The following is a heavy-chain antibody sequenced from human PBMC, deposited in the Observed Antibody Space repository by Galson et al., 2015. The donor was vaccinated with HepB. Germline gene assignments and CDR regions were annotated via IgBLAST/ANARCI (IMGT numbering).Heavy chain of an antibody. CDR1: GYTFTSYA. J-gene: IGHJ4*02. V-gene: IGHV7-4-1*02. D-gene: IGHD3-22*01. CDR2: INTNTGNP. Sequence: SVKVSCKASGYTFTSYAMNWVRQAPGQGLEWMGWINTNTGNPTYAQGFTGRFVFSLDTSVSTAYLQISSLKAEDTAVYYCARNTYYYDSSGYYSFDYWGQGTLVTVSS. CDR3: ARNTYYYDSSGYYSFDY.